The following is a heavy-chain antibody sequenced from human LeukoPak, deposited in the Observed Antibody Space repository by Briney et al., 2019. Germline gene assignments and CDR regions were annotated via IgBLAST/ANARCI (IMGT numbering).Heavy chain of an antibody. V-gene: IGHV1-46*03. Sequence: ASVKVSCKASGYTFTSYYMHWVRQAPGQGLEWMGIINPSGGSTSYAQKFQGRVTITRDTSTRTIYMELSSLRSEDTAVYYCARGELGITIFGVVITPFDYWGQGTLVTASS. J-gene: IGHJ4*02. CDR3: ARGELGITIFGVVITPFDY. CDR1: GYTFTSYY. CDR2: INPSGGST. D-gene: IGHD3-3*01.